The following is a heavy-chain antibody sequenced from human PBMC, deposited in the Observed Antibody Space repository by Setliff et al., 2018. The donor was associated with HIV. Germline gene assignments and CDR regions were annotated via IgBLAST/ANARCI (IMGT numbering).Heavy chain of an antibody. V-gene: IGHV4-39*01. CDR3: ARQKGRRLWAFDS. CDR2: IYATGET. Sequence: PSETLSLTCSVSGDSIGSGGDFWWAWIRQPPGKGQEWIGSIYATGETFYEPSLKSRLSISVDTSKNQFSLKLTSMTVADTALYYCARQKGRRLWAFDSWGQGTLVTVSS. CDR1: GDSIGSGGDF. D-gene: IGHD3-16*01. J-gene: IGHJ4*02.